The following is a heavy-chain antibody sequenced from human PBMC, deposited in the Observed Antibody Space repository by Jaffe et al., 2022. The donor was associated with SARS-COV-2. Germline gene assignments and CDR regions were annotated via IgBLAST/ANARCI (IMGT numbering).Heavy chain of an antibody. CDR3: ARDVNEIAAAGPTDYYYYGMDV. CDR1: GYTFTSYG. V-gene: IGHV1-18*01. CDR2: ISAYNGNT. Sequence: QVQLVQSGAEVKKPGASVKVSCKASGYTFTSYGISWVRQAPGQGLEWMGWISAYNGNTNYAQKLQGRVTMTTDTSTSTAYMELRSLRSDDTAVYYCARDVNEIAAAGPTDYYYYGMDVWGQGTTVTVSS. D-gene: IGHD6-13*01. J-gene: IGHJ6*02.